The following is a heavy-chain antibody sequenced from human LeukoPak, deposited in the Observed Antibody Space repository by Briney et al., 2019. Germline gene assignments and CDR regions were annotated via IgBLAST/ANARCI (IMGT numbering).Heavy chain of an antibody. D-gene: IGHD2-2*01. CDR1: GFTFSDYY. Sequence: GGSLRLSCAASGFTFSDYYMSWIRQAPGKGLEWVSYISSSGSTIYYADSVKGRFTISRDNAKNSLYLQMNSLRAEDTAVYYCARGLVVVPAAISDAFDIWGQGTMVTVSS. CDR2: ISSSGSTI. J-gene: IGHJ3*02. CDR3: ARGLVVVPAAISDAFDI. V-gene: IGHV3-11*01.